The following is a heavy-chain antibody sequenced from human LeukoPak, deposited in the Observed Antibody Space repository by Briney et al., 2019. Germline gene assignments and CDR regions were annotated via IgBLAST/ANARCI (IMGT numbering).Heavy chain of an antibody. D-gene: IGHD3-9*01. V-gene: IGHV4-59*08. Sequence: SETLSLTCTVSGGSISSYYWSWIRQPPGKGLEWIGYIYYSGSTNYNPSLKSRVTISVDTSKNQFSLKLSSVTAADTAVYYCASTPAHDDILTGYFYSDYWGQGTLVTVSS. CDR1: GGSISSYY. CDR3: ASTPAHDDILTGYFYSDY. CDR2: IYYSGST. J-gene: IGHJ4*02.